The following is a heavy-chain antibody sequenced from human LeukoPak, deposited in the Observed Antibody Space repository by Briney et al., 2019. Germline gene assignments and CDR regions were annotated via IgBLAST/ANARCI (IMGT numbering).Heavy chain of an antibody. CDR3: ARDGDYYGSGNYAPSFDP. CDR2: INPNGDDT. Sequence: ASVKVSCKASGYTFTGYYVHWVRQAPGQGLEWMGWINPNGDDTNYAQKFQGRVTMTRDTSISTAYMELSRLRSDDTAVYYCARDGDYYGSGNYAPSFDPWGQGTLVTVSS. J-gene: IGHJ5*02. V-gene: IGHV1-2*02. D-gene: IGHD3-10*01. CDR1: GYTFTGYY.